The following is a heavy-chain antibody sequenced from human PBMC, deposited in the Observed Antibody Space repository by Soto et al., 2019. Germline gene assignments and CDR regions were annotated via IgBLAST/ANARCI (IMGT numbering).Heavy chain of an antibody. D-gene: IGHD3-22*01. CDR3: ARVGYYYDSSGRHNWFDP. J-gene: IGHJ5*02. V-gene: IGHV4-59*01. CDR2: IYYSGST. Sequence: PSETLSLTCTVSGGSISSYYWSWIRQPPGKGLEWIGYIYYSGSTNYNPSLKSRVTISVDTSKNQFSLKLSSVTAADTAVYYCARVGYYYDSSGRHNWFDPWGQGTLVTVSS. CDR1: GGSISSYY.